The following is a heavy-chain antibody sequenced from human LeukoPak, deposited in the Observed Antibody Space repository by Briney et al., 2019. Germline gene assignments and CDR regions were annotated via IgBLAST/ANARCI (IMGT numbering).Heavy chain of an antibody. V-gene: IGHV3-48*02. Sequence: GGPLRLSCAASGFTFSSYGMHWVRQAPGKGLEWLSYISSSSSPIYYADSVKGRFTISRDNAKNSLYLQMNSLRDEDTAVYYCARDHYSRNDYWGQGTLVTVSS. CDR3: ARDHYSRNDY. J-gene: IGHJ4*02. D-gene: IGHD6-13*01. CDR2: ISSSSSPI. CDR1: GFTFSSYG.